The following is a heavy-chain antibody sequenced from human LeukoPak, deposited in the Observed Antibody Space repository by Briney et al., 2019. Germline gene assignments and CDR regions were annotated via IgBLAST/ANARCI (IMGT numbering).Heavy chain of an antibody. CDR2: INHNGST. Sequence: PSETLSLTCAVYGGSFSGYYWSWIRQPPGKGLEWIGEINHNGSTNYNPSLKSRVTISVDTSKNQFSLKLSSVTAADTAVYYCARGPIAVAGFDYWGQGTLVTVSS. D-gene: IGHD6-19*01. CDR1: GGSFSGYY. CDR3: ARGPIAVAGFDY. J-gene: IGHJ4*02. V-gene: IGHV4-34*01.